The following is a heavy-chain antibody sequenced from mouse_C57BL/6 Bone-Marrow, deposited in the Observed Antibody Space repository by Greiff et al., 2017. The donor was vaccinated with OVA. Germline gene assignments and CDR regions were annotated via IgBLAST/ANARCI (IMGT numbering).Heavy chain of an antibody. CDR2: INPSSGYT. Sequence: QVQLKESGAELAKPGASVKLSCKASGYTFTSYWMHWVKQRPGQGLEWIGYINPSSGYTKYNQKFKDKATLTADKSSSTAYMQLSSLTYEDSAVYYCARELRRYYYAMDYWGQGTSVTVSS. V-gene: IGHV1-7*01. D-gene: IGHD1-1*01. J-gene: IGHJ4*01. CDR1: GYTFTSYW. CDR3: ARELRRYYYAMDY.